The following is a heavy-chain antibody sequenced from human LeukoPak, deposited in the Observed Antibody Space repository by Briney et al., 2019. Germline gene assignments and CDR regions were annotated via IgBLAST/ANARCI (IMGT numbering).Heavy chain of an antibody. D-gene: IGHD4-23*01. CDR2: IYYSGST. Sequence: NPSETLSLTCTVSGGSISSYYWSWIRQPPGKGLEWIGYIYYSGSTNHNPSLKSRVTISVDTSKNQFSLKLSSVTAADTAVYYCAREKSYGGNGGWYYYYYMDVWGKGTTVTVSS. V-gene: IGHV4-59*01. CDR3: AREKSYGGNGGWYYYYYMDV. CDR1: GGSISSYY. J-gene: IGHJ6*03.